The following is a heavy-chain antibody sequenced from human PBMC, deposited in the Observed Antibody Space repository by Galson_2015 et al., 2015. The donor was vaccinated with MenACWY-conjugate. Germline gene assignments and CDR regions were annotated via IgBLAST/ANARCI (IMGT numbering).Heavy chain of an antibody. CDR1: GCFVHNNY. J-gene: IGHJ3*01. CDR3: ARAYRATGGTHFGY. D-gene: IGHD6-13*01. CDR2: IYANGRT. V-gene: IGHV3-66*01. Sequence: SIRLWCAASGCFVHNNYLSWGRPAPGRGREWISLIYANGRTYYADSVTGRFTISRGNAKNTLYLQMNSLRGEDTGVYYCARAYRATGGTHFGYWGQGTMSAVSA.